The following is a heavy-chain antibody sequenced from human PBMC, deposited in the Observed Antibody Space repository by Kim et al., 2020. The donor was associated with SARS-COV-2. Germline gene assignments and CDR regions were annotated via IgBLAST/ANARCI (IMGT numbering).Heavy chain of an antibody. D-gene: IGHD2-15*01. CDR1: GFPFSHYA. CDR3: VRDLTYAYSH. J-gene: IGHJ4*02. CDR2: ISNRESGYYS. Sequence: GGSLRLSCAASGFPFSHYAMSWVRQAPGKGLEWVSTISNRESGYYSHYANYVQGRFSVSRDNSKSMLYLQMTGPQADDTSIYYCVRDLTYAYSHWGQGTL. V-gene: IGHV3-23*01.